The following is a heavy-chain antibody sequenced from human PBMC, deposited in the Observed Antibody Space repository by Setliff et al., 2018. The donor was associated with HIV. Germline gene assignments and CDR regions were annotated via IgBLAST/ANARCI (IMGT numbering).Heavy chain of an antibody. CDR2: INAGDDNT. D-gene: IGHD6-19*01. CDR3: ARGSCSGCYLSDY. V-gene: IGHV1-3*01. CDR1: GYTFSTNA. J-gene: IGHJ4*02. Sequence: EASVKVSCKAFGYTFSTNAIHWVRQAPGQRLEWMGYINAGDDNTRYSEKFQGRVTITRDTSANTAYMELSSLRSEDTAVYYCARGSCSGCYLSDYWGLGTLVTVSS.